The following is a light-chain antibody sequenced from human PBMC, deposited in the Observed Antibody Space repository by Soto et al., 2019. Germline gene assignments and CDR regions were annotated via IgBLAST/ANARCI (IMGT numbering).Light chain of an antibody. Sequence: EIVLTQSPGTLSLSPGERATFSCRASQSVSSSYIAWYQQKRGQAPRRLIYGASIRATGIPDRFSGRGSGTEFTLTISRLEPEDFAVYYCQQYGSSGTFGQGTKV. CDR2: GAS. J-gene: IGKJ1*01. V-gene: IGKV3-20*01. CDR3: QQYGSSGT. CDR1: QSVSSSY.